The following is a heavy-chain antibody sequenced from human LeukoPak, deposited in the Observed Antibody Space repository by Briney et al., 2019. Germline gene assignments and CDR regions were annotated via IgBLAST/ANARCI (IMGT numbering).Heavy chain of an antibody. V-gene: IGHV3-53*01. CDR1: GFTFSSYS. D-gene: IGHD6-19*01. Sequence: PGGSLRLSCAASGFTFSSYSMSWVRQAPGKGLEWVSLFYSGGHTNYADSVKGRFTFSRDSSYNTLYLQMNSLRVEDTAVYYCARGEYGSGWYRDWGQGTLVTVSS. CDR3: ARGEYGSGWYRD. CDR2: FYSGGHT. J-gene: IGHJ4*02.